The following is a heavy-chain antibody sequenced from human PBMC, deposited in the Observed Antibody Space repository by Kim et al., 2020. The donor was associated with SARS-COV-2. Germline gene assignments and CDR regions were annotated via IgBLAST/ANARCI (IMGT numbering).Heavy chain of an antibody. CDR2: ISGSGGST. Sequence: GGSLRLSCAASGFTFSSYAMSWVRQAPGKGLEWVSAISGSGGSTYYADSVKGRFTISRDNSKNTLYLQMNSLRAEDTAVYYCAKGLGYCSSTSCYGGDYYYYGMDVWGQGTTVTVSS. CDR3: AKGLGYCSSTSCYGGDYYYYGMDV. J-gene: IGHJ6*02. D-gene: IGHD2-2*01. V-gene: IGHV3-23*01. CDR1: GFTFSSYA.